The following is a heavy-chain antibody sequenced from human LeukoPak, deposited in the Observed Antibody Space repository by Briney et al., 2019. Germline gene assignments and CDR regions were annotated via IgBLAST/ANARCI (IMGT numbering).Heavy chain of an antibody. CDR3: ARLINKPIAATGTGPFDH. CDR2: MTPNDGKT. CDR1: GYTFTSYA. D-gene: IGHD6-13*01. Sequence: GASVKVSCKASGYTFTSYAISWVRQATGQGLEWMGWMTPNDGKTDFAQKFQGRVTMTGDTSVSTAYMELSNLTSDDTAVYYCARLINKPIAATGTGPFDHWGQGTLVTVSS. V-gene: IGHV1-8*01. J-gene: IGHJ4*02.